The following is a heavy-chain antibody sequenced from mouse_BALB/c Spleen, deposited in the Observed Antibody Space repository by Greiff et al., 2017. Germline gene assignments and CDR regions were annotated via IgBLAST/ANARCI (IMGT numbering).Heavy chain of an antibody. CDR2: ISYDGSN. J-gene: IGHJ1*01. V-gene: IGHV3-6*02. CDR3: ARVYGYAWYFDV. CDR1: GYSITSGYY. D-gene: IGHD1-2*01. Sequence: ESGPGLVKPSQSLSLTCSVTGYSITSGYYWNWIRQFPGNKLEWMGYISYDGSNNYNPSLKNRISITRDTSKNQFFLKLNSVTTEDTATYYCARVYGYAWYFDVWGAGTTVTVSS.